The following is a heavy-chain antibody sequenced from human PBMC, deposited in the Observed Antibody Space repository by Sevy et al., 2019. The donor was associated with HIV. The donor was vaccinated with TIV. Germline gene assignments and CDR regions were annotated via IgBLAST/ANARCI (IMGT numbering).Heavy chain of an antibody. D-gene: IGHD1-26*01. CDR3: AGENAWGRGYS. V-gene: IGHV4-59*08. CDR2: IYYNGHI. CDR1: GGSITSLY. J-gene: IGHJ4*02. Sequence: SETLSLTCTVSGGSITSLYWNWIRQPPGKGLEWIANIYYNGHINYNPSLNGPVTLSLDTSKNQFSLRLSSVTAADTAMYYCAGENAWGRGYSWGQGTLVTVSS.